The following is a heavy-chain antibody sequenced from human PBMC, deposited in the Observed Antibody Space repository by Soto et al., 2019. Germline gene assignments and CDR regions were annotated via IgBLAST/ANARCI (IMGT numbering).Heavy chain of an antibody. V-gene: IGHV3-23*01. CDR3: ARRDCGSGRNCEFRAPAFAY. CDR1: GFTFSNYD. D-gene: IGHD2-21*01. CDR2: VSSSGSST. Sequence: EVQLLESGGDLVQPGGSLRLSCAASGFTFSNYDMSWVRQAPGKGLEWVSSVSSSGSSTYYADSVKGRFTISRDNSKNSLYLQMSSLGLADTAVYHCARRDCGSGRNCEFRAPAFAYWGEGNLVTVTS. J-gene: IGHJ4*02.